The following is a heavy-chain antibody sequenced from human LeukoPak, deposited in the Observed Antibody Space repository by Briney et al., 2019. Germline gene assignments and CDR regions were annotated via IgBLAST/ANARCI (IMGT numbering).Heavy chain of an antibody. CDR2: ISAYNGNT. V-gene: IGHV1-18*01. D-gene: IGHD2-2*01. Sequence: GASVTVSCTASGYTFTSYGISWVRQAPGQGLEWMGWISAYNGNTNYAQKLQGRVTMTTDTSTSTAYMELRSLRSDDTAVYYCARDREDIVVVPAAMMDYWGQGTLVTVSS. CDR1: GYTFTSYG. J-gene: IGHJ4*02. CDR3: ARDREDIVVVPAAMMDY.